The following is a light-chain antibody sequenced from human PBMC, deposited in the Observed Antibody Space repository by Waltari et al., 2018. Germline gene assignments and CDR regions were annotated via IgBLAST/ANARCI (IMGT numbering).Light chain of an antibody. Sequence: CCRTSQGVASDLALYQHRPGQPPRLLIYVASTRATGFPARVSGSGSGTEFTLTISSLQSEDFAVYYCQQYAQWPLTFGGGTKVEIK. V-gene: IGKV3-15*01. J-gene: IGKJ4*01. CDR3: QQYAQWPLT. CDR2: VAS. CDR1: QGVASD.